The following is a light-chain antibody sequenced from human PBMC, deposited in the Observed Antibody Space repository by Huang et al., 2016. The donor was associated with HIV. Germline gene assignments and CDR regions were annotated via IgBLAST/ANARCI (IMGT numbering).Light chain of an antibody. CDR3: QQYNDWPRS. CDR1: QSVITN. J-gene: IGKJ4*01. CDR2: GAS. V-gene: IGKV3-15*01. Sequence: EIIMTQSPATRSVSPGERATLSCRASQSVITNLALYQQKRGQAPRLLMYGASTRATGIPARFSGGGSGTEFTLTINSLQSEDFAVYYCQQYNDWPRSFGGGTKVEIK.